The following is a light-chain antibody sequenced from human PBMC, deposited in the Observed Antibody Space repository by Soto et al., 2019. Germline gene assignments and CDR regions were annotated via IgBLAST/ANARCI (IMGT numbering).Light chain of an antibody. CDR2: LNSDGSH. V-gene: IGLV4-69*01. CDR3: QTWGTGTVV. J-gene: IGLJ2*01. Sequence: QLVLTQSPSASASLGASVKLTCTLCSGHSNYAIAWHQQQPGKGPRYSMKLNSDGSHSKGDGIPDRFSGSSSGAERYLTISSLQSEDEADYYCQTWGTGTVVFGGGTKLTVL. CDR1: SGHSNYA.